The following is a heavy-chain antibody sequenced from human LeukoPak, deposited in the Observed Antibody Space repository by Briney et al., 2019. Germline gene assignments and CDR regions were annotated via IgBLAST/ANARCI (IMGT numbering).Heavy chain of an antibody. CDR2: IYTSGST. CDR3: ARALYCSGGSCYPWNAFDI. V-gene: IGHV4-61*02. CDR1: GGSISSGSYY. Sequence: SETLSLTCTASGGSISSGSYYWSWIRQPAGKGLEWIGRIYTSGSTNYNPSLKSRVTISVDTSKNQFSLKLSSVTAADTAVYYCARALYCSGGSCYPWNAFDIWGQGTMVTVSS. D-gene: IGHD2-15*01. J-gene: IGHJ3*02.